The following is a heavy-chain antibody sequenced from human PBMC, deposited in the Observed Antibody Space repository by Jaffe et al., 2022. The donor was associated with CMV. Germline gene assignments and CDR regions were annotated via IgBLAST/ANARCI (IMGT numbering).Heavy chain of an antibody. V-gene: IGHV3-9*01. Sequence: EVQLVESGGGLVQPGRSLRLSCAASGFTFDDYAMHWVRQAPGKGLEWVSGISWNSGSIGYADSVKGRFTISRDNAKNSLYLQMNSLRAEDTALYYCAKDIGEYSGYDPGLFVPNYYYYYGMDVWGQGTTVTVSS. CDR1: GFTFDDYA. CDR3: AKDIGEYSGYDPGLFVPNYYYYYGMDV. J-gene: IGHJ6*02. CDR2: ISWNSGSI. D-gene: IGHD5-12*01.